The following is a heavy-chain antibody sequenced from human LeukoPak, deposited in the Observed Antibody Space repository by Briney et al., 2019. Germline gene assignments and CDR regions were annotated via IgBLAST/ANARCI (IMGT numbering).Heavy chain of an antibody. CDR1: GYTFTDSY. Sequence: ASVKVSCKASGYTFTDSYMDWVRQAPGQGLEWMGWINPNSGDTNYQGRVTMTRDTSISTAYMELSRLTSDDTAVYYCTRDINWNYGYWGQGTLVTVSS. CDR3: TRDINWNYGY. D-gene: IGHD1-7*01. V-gene: IGHV1-2*02. J-gene: IGHJ4*02. CDR2: INPNSGDT.